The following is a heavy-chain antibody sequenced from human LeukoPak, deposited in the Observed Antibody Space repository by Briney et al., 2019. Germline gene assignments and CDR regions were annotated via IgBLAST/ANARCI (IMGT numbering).Heavy chain of an antibody. Sequence: AGGSLRLSCAASGFTFSSYAMNWVRQAPGKGLDWVAIISYDGGNKYYADSVKGRFTISRDNSKNTLYLQMNSLRAEDTAVYYCAKTVREWELLRVRYFDYWGQGTLVTVSS. CDR3: AKTVREWELLRVRYFDY. D-gene: IGHD1-26*01. V-gene: IGHV3-30-3*02. CDR1: GFTFSSYA. CDR2: ISYDGGNK. J-gene: IGHJ4*02.